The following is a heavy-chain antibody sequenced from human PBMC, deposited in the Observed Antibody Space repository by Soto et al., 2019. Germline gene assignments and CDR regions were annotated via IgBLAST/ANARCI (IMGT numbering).Heavy chain of an antibody. CDR3: TTIHRQSCSGGSCQTLDY. CDR1: GFTFSSYS. CDR2: ISSSSSTI. Sequence: GGSLRLSCAASGFTFSSYSMNWVRQAPGKGLEWVSYISSSSSTIYYADSVKGRFTISRDNAKNSLYLQMNSLRAEDTAVYYCTTIHRQSCSGGSCQTLDYWGQGTLVTVSS. V-gene: IGHV3-48*01. D-gene: IGHD2-15*01. J-gene: IGHJ4*02.